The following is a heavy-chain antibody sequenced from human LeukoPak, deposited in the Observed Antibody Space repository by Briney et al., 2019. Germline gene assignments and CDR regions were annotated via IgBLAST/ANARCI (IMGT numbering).Heavy chain of an antibody. Sequence: PGRSLRLACAAYGFTFSSYGMHWVRQAPGKGLERVAVIWYDGSNKYYGDSVKGRFTISRDNSKKTLYLQMNSLRVEDTAVYYCARGDGYNDAEYLQHWGQGTLVTVSS. V-gene: IGHV3-33*01. CDR2: IWYDGSNK. CDR3: ARGDGYNDAEYLQH. CDR1: GFTFSSYG. J-gene: IGHJ1*01. D-gene: IGHD5-24*01.